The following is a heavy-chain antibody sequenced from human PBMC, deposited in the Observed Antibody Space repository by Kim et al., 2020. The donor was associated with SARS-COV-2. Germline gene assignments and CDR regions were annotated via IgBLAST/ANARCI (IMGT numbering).Heavy chain of an antibody. CDR3: ARAPPFYYDSSGFDY. D-gene: IGHD3-22*01. CDR1: GGSFSGYY. V-gene: IGHV4-34*01. Sequence: SETLSLTCAVYGGSFSGYYWSWIRQPPGKGLEWIGEINHSGSTNYNPSRKSRVTISVDTSKNQFSLKLSSVTAADTAVYYCARAPPFYYDSSGFDYWGQGTLVTVSS. J-gene: IGHJ4*02. CDR2: INHSGST.